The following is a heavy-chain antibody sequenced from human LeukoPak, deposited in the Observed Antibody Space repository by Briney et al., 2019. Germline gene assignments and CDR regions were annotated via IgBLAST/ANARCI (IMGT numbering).Heavy chain of an antibody. CDR2: ISSNGGST. CDR3: ARGGSGLAYYYYYYMDV. Sequence: PGGSLRLSCAASGFTFSSYWMSWVRQAPGKGLEYVSAISSNGGSTYYANSVKGRFTISRDNSKNTLYLQMGSLRAEDMAVYYCARGGSGLAYYYYYYMDVWGKGTTVTISS. CDR1: GFTFSSYW. V-gene: IGHV3-64*01. D-gene: IGHD3-10*01. J-gene: IGHJ6*03.